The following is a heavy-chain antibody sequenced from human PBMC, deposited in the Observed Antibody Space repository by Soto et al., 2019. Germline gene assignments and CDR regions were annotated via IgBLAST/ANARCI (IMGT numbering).Heavy chain of an antibody. V-gene: IGHV5-10-1*01. D-gene: IGHD3-22*01. CDR1: GYSFTSYW. CDR2: IDPSDSYT. CDR3: ASTSIRNYYDSSGYPYYYYYGMDV. J-gene: IGHJ6*02. Sequence: GESLKISCKGSGYSFTSYWISWVRQMPGKGLEWMGRIDPSDSYTNYSPSFQGHVTISADKSISTAYLQWSSLKASDTAMYYCASTSIRNYYDSSGYPYYYYYGMDVWGQGTTVTVSS.